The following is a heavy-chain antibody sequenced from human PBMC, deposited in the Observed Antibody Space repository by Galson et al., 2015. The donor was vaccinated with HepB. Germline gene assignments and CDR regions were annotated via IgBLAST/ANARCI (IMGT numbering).Heavy chain of an antibody. CDR1: GFTFSSYW. CDR2: INSDGSST. D-gene: IGHD2-2*02. Sequence: SLRLSCAASGFTFSSYWMHWVRQAPGKGPVWVSRINSDGSSTSYADSVKGRFTISRDNAKNTLYLQMNSLRAEDTAVYYCARMGAIQPRAFDIWGQGTMVTVSS. V-gene: IGHV3-74*01. CDR3: ARMGAIQPRAFDI. J-gene: IGHJ3*02.